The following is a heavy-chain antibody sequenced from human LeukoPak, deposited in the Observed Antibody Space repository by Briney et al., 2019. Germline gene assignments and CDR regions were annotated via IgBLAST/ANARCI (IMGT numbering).Heavy chain of an antibody. Sequence: SQTLSVTCTVSGGSISSGGYYCSWIRQHPGKGLEWIGYIYYSGSTYYNPSLKSRVTISVDTSKNQFSLKLSSVTAADTAVYYCAREEAVADTVYWGQGTLVTVSS. V-gene: IGHV4-31*03. J-gene: IGHJ4*02. CDR3: AREEAVADTVY. CDR1: GGSISSGGYY. D-gene: IGHD6-19*01. CDR2: IYYSGST.